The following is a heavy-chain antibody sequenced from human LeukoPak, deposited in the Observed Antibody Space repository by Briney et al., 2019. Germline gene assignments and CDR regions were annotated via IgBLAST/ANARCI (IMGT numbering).Heavy chain of an antibody. V-gene: IGHV1-2*02. Sequence: ASVTVSCKASGYTFTGYYMHWVRQAPGQGLEWMGWINPNSGGTKYAQKFQGRVTMTRDTSISTAYMELSRLRSDDTAVYYCARKRMRMVRGVNGGDNWFDPWGQGTLVTVSS. J-gene: IGHJ5*02. D-gene: IGHD3-10*01. CDR2: INPNSGGT. CDR3: ARKRMRMVRGVNGGDNWFDP. CDR1: GYTFTGYY.